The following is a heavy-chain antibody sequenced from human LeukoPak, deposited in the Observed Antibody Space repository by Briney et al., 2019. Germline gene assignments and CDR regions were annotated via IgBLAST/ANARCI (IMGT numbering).Heavy chain of an antibody. CDR2: IYYSGST. V-gene: IGHV4-39*07. Sequence: SETLSLTCTVSGDSISSSSYYWGWIRQPPGKGLEWIGIIYYSGSTYYNPSLKSRVTISVDTSKNQFSLKLSSVTAADTAVYYCARVSAKSSSWYGTFDPWGQGTLVTVSS. CDR1: GDSISSSSYY. CDR3: ARVSAKSSSWYGTFDP. D-gene: IGHD6-13*01. J-gene: IGHJ5*02.